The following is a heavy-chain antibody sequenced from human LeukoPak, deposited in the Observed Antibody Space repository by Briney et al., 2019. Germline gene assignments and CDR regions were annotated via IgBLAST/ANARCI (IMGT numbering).Heavy chain of an antibody. CDR1: SGAISTSHW. Sequence: LSLTCTVSSGAISTSHWLSWVRQAPGKGLEWVAVISYDGSNKYYADSVKGRFTISRDNSKNTLYLQMNSLRAEDTAVYYCARGDSSGYRTLDYWGQGTLVTVSS. CDR3: ARGDSSGYRTLDY. J-gene: IGHJ4*02. CDR2: ISYDGSNK. V-gene: IGHV3-30-3*01. D-gene: IGHD3-22*01.